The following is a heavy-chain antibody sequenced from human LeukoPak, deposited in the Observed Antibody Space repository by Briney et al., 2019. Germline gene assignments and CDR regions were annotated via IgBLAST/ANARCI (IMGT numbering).Heavy chain of an antibody. CDR3: ARGVTTVTTY. D-gene: IGHD4-11*01. CDR2: ISGSGGTT. CDR1: GFTFSSYG. Sequence: PGGSLRLSCAASGFTFSSYGMSWVRQAPGKGLEWVSAISGSGGTTYYADSVKGRFTISRDNSKNTLYLQMNSLRAEDTAVYYCARGVTTVTTYWGQGTLVTVSS. V-gene: IGHV3-23*01. J-gene: IGHJ4*02.